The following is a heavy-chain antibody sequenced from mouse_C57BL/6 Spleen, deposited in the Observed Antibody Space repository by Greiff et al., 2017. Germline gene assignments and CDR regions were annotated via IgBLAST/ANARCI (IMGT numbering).Heavy chain of an antibody. CDR3: TATMVH. J-gene: IGHJ3*01. CDR1: GFTFSNYW. V-gene: IGHV6-3*01. D-gene: IGHD2-1*01. CDR2: IRLKSDNYAT. Sequence: EVKVVESGGGLVQPGGSMKLSCVASGFTFSNYWLNWVRQSPEKGLEWVAQIRLKSDNYATHYAESVKGRFTISRDDSKSSDYLQMNNLRAEDTGIYYCTATMVHWGQGTLVTVSA.